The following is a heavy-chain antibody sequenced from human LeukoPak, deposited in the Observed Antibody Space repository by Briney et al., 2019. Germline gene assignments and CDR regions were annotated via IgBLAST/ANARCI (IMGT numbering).Heavy chain of an antibody. CDR2: VHFSGTT. V-gene: IGHV4-39*01. CDR3: AKHGMWLVWLEN. Sequence: SETLSLTCTVSGGSISSSSYYWGWIRQAPGKGLELIGSVHFSGTTYYNPSLKSRVAIALDTSKNQFSLKLRSVTAADTAIYYCAKHGMWLVWLENWGHGTLVTVSS. D-gene: IGHD6-19*01. CDR1: GGSISSSSYY. J-gene: IGHJ1*01.